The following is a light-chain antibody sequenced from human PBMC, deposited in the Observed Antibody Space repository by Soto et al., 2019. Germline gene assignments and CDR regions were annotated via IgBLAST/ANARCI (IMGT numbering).Light chain of an antibody. CDR1: SSDVGGYNY. CDR2: DVT. Sequence: QSAPTQPASVSGSPGQSITISCTGTSSDVGGYNYVSWYQQYPGKAPKLMIYDVTNRPSGVSSRFSGSKSGNTASLTISGLQAEDEADYYCSSYTSSSTVVFGGGTKLTVL. J-gene: IGLJ2*01. CDR3: SSYTSSSTVV. V-gene: IGLV2-14*01.